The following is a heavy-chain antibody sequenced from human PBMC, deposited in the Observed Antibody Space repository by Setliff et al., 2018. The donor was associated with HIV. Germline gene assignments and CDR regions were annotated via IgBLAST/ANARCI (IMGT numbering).Heavy chain of an antibody. CDR3: ARTLSTMVKTDGYYDYYYMDV. Sequence: SETLSLTCAVSGGSISSSNYYWSWIRQPPGKGLEWIGRIYTDENTNYNPSLKSRVTMSVDTSKNQFSLNLNSVTAADTAVYYCARTLSTMVKTDGYYDYYYMDVWGKGTTVTVSS. D-gene: IGHD3-10*01. V-gene: IGHV4-61*02. CDR2: IYTDENT. J-gene: IGHJ6*03. CDR1: GGSISSSNYY.